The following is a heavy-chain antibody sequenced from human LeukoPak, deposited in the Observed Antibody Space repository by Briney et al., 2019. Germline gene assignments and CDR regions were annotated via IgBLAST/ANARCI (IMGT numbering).Heavy chain of an antibody. Sequence: ESLTLSCAASGFTFSSYSMNWVRQPPRKGLEWIGGINHSGSTNYKPSLTSRVTISVDTSKNQFSLKLSSVTAADTAVYYCARGEDGGYSTIGWFDPWGQGTLVTVSS. CDR2: INHSGST. CDR1: GFTFSSYS. V-gene: IGHV4-34*01. J-gene: IGHJ5*02. D-gene: IGHD5-12*01. CDR3: ARGEDGGYSTIGWFDP.